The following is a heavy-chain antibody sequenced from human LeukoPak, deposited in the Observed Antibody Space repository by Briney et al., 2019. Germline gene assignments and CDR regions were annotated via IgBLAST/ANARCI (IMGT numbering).Heavy chain of an antibody. D-gene: IGHD2-15*01. CDR2: IIPIFGTA. V-gene: IGHV1-69*05. Sequence: SVKVSCKASGGTFSSYAISWVRQAPGQGLEWMGGIIPIFGTASYAQKFQGRVTITTDESTSTAYMELSSLRSEDTAVYYCARALEDCSGGSCYSGIDYWGQGTLVTVSS. J-gene: IGHJ4*02. CDR1: GGTFSSYA. CDR3: ARALEDCSGGSCYSGIDY.